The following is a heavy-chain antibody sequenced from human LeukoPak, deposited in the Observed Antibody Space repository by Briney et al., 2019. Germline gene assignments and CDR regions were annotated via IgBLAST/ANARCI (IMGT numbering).Heavy chain of an antibody. CDR1: GGSISSYY. J-gene: IGHJ4*02. CDR3: ARASMVRGVHFDY. D-gene: IGHD3-10*01. Sequence: SETLSLTCTVSGGSISSYYWSWIRQPPGKGLEWIGYIYYSGSTNYNPSLKSRVTISVDTSKNQFSLKLSSVTAADTAVYYCARASMVRGVHFDYWGQGTPVTVSS. CDR2: IYYSGST. V-gene: IGHV4-59*01.